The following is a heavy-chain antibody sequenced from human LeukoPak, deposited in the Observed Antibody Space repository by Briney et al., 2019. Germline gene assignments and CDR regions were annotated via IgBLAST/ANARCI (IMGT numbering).Heavy chain of an antibody. CDR3: ATTDIVVVVAATRTRNNWFDP. CDR2: INPNSGGT. Sequence: ASVKVSCKASGYTFTSYDINWVRQAPGQGLEWMGWINPNSGGTNYAQKFRGRVTMTRDTSISTAYMELSRLRSDDTAVYYCATTDIVVVVAATRTRNNWFDPWGQGTLVTVSS. J-gene: IGHJ5*02. D-gene: IGHD2-15*01. V-gene: IGHV1-2*02. CDR1: GYTFTSYD.